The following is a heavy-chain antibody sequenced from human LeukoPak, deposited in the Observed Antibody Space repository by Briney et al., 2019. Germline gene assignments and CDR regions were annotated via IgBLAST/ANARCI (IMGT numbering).Heavy chain of an antibody. V-gene: IGHV1-2*06. CDR3: ARDSSVSGSFDY. Sequence: ASVKVSCKAPGYTFTAYYMHWVRQAPGQGLEWMGRINPNSGGTNYAQKFQGRVTMTRDTSISTAYMELSRLRSDDTAVYYCARDSSVSGSFDYWGQGTLVTVSS. D-gene: IGHD3-10*01. CDR2: INPNSGGT. CDR1: GYTFTAYY. J-gene: IGHJ4*02.